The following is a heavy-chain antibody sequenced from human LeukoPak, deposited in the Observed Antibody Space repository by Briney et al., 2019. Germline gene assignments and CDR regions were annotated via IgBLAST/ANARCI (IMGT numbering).Heavy chain of an antibody. Sequence: AASVNVSCKASGGTFSSYAISWVRQAPGQGLEWMGGIIPIFGTANYAQKFQGRVTITADESTSTAYMELSSLRSEDTAVYYCARDHRTYYDYVWGSYRQFDYWGQGTLVTVSS. CDR1: GGTFSSYA. CDR2: IIPIFGTA. CDR3: ARDHRTYYDYVWGSYRQFDY. J-gene: IGHJ4*02. D-gene: IGHD3-16*02. V-gene: IGHV1-69*13.